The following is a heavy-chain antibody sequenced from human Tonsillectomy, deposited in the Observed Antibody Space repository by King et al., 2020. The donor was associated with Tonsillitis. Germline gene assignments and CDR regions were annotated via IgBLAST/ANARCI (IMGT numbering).Heavy chain of an antibody. J-gene: IGHJ5*02. CDR3: ARDGLNYYGWGSYYNEIDP. D-gene: IGHD3-10*01. Sequence: VQLVESGGGVVQPGRSLRLSCAASGFTFSSYAMHWVRQAPGKGLEWVAVISYDGSNKYYADSVKGRFTISRDNSKNTLYLQMNSLRVEDTAVYYCARDGLNYYGWGSYYNEIDPWGQGTLVTVSS. V-gene: IGHV3-30-3*01. CDR1: GFTFSSYA. CDR2: ISYDGSNK.